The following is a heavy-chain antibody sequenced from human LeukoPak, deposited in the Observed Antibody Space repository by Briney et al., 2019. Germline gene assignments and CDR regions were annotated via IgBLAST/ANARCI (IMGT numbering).Heavy chain of an antibody. V-gene: IGHV2-5*02. Sequence: SGPTLVNPTQTLTLTCTFSGFSLSTSGVGVGWIRQPPGKALEWLALIYWDDDKRYSPSLKSRLTITKDTSKNQVVPTMTNMDPVDTATYYCAHTNDYDILTGYYTFDYWGQGTLVTVSS. CDR3: AHTNDYDILTGYYTFDY. J-gene: IGHJ4*02. D-gene: IGHD3-9*01. CDR2: IYWDDDK. CDR1: GFSLSTSGVG.